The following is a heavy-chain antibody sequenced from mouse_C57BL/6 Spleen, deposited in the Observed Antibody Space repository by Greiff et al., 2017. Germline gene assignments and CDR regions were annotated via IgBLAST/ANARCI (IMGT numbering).Heavy chain of an antibody. Sequence: VQLQQSGPVLVKPGASVKISCKASGYAFSSSWMNWVKQRPGKGLEWIGRIYPGDGDTSYNGKFKGKATLTADKSSSTDYMQLSSLTSEDSAVYFGATSYYGSITGFAYWGQGTLVTVSA. J-gene: IGHJ3*01. CDR3: ATSYYGSITGFAY. D-gene: IGHD1-1*01. CDR1: GYAFSSSW. V-gene: IGHV1-82*01. CDR2: IYPGDGDT.